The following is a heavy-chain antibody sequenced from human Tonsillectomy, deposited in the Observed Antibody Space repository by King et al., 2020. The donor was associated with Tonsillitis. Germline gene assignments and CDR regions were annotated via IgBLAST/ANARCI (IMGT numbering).Heavy chain of an antibody. CDR1: GFTFSSYG. CDR3: AKGTYQTRAWYFDL. Sequence: VQLVESGGGVVQPGRSLRLSCAASGFTFSSYGMHWVRQAPGKGLEWVAVISYDGSNKYYADSVKGRFTISRDNSKNTLYLQMNSLRAEDTAVYYCAKGTYQTRAWYFDLWGRGTLVTVSS. V-gene: IGHV3-30*18. D-gene: IGHD1-7*01. CDR2: ISYDGSNK. J-gene: IGHJ2*01.